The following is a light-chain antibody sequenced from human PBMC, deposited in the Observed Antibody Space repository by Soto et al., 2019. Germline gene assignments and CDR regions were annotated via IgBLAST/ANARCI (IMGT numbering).Light chain of an antibody. CDR1: SSNIGSNF. Sequence: QSVLTQPPSASGTPGQSVTISCSGSSSNIGSNFVNWYQQLPGTAPKLLIYTNNQRPSGVPDRFSGSKSGTSASLAISGLQSEDEADYHCAAWDDSLNGPLFGGGNKLTVL. J-gene: IGLJ3*02. V-gene: IGLV1-44*01. CDR2: TNN. CDR3: AAWDDSLNGPL.